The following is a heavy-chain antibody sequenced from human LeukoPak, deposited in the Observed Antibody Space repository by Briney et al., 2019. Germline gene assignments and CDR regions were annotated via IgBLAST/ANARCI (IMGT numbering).Heavy chain of an antibody. CDR2: ISAYNGNT. CDR3: ARETSFQWELGDNWFDP. J-gene: IGHJ5*02. CDR1: GYTFTSYV. Sequence: ASVKVSCKASGYTFTSYVISCVRQAPGQGLEWMEWISAYNGNTNYAQKLQGRVTMTTDTSTSTAYMELRSLRSDDTAVYYCARETSFQWELGDNWFDPWGQGTLVTVSS. V-gene: IGHV1-18*01. D-gene: IGHD1-26*01.